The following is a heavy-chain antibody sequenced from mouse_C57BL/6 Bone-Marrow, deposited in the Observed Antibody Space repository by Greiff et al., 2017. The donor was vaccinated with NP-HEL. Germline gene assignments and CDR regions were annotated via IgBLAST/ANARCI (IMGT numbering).Heavy chain of an antibody. V-gene: IGHV1-52*01. D-gene: IGHD1-2*01. Sequence: QVQLQQPGAELVRPGSSVKLSCKASGYTFPSYWMHWVKQRPIQGLEWIGNIDPSDSETHYNQKFKDKATLTVDKSSSTAYMQLSSLTFEDSAVYYCARDSPTAHYFDYWGQGTTLTVSS. J-gene: IGHJ2*01. CDR2: IDPSDSET. CDR3: ARDSPTAHYFDY. CDR1: GYTFPSYW.